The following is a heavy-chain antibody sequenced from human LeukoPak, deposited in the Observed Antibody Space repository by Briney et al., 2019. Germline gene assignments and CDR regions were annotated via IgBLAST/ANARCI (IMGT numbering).Heavy chain of an antibody. CDR2: INHSGST. V-gene: IGHV4-34*01. D-gene: IGHD3-10*01. CDR1: GGSFSGYY. J-gene: IGHJ4*02. CDR3: ARLLWFRELPLDY. Sequence: SETLSLTCAVYGGSFSGYYWSWIRQPPGKGLEWIGEINHSGSTNYNPSLKGRVTISVDTSKNQFSLKLSSVTAADTAVYYCARLLWFRELPLDYWGQGTLVTVSS.